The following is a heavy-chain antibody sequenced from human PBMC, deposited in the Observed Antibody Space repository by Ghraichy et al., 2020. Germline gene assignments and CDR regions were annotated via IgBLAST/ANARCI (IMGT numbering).Heavy chain of an antibody. D-gene: IGHD6-13*01. CDR1: GSSVSSGYY. Sequence: SETLSLTCTVSGSSVSSGYYWGWIRQPPGKGLEWIGSIYHSGSAYYNPSLKSRVTISLDTSKNQFSLKLSSVTAADTAVYSCARESGSNWHNWFDPWGQGTLVTVSS. J-gene: IGHJ5*02. CDR3: ARESGSNWHNWFDP. V-gene: IGHV4-38-2*02. CDR2: IYHSGSA.